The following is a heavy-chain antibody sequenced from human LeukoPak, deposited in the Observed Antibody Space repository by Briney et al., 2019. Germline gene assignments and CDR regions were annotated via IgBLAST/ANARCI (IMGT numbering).Heavy chain of an antibody. CDR1: GFTFSSYV. Sequence: GGSLRLSCAASGFTFSSYVMNWVRQAPGKGLEWVSAISSNGGGTFYADSVKGRFTISRDNSKRTLDLQMSSLRAEDTAVYFCAKDLSGFFDHWGQGTLVTVSS. CDR2: ISSNGGGT. J-gene: IGHJ4*02. D-gene: IGHD3-10*01. CDR3: AKDLSGFFDH. V-gene: IGHV3-23*01.